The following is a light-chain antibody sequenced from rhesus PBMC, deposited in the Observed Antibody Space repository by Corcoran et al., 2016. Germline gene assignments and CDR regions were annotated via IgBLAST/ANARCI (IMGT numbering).Light chain of an antibody. CDR2: RAS. V-gene: IGKV1-46*01. J-gene: IGKJ4*01. Sequence: DIQMTQSPSSLSASVGDTVTITCRASQSFSSSLAWYQQKPGKAPKLLIYRASSLQSGVPSRLSGSKSGTDFTLTISSLQPEDIASYYGQQYYSDPPTFGGGTKVELK. CDR1: QSFSSS. CDR3: QQYYSDPPT.